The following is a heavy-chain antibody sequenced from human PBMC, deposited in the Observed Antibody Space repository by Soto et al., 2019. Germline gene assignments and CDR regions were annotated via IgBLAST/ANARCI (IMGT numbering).Heavy chain of an antibody. Sequence: GASVKVSCKASGGTFSSYAISWVRQAPGQGLEWMGGIIPIFGTANYAQKFQGRVTITADEATNTAYMELSSLRSEDTAMYYCAKLIAVAGFDYWGQGTLVTVSS. CDR2: IIPIFGTA. V-gene: IGHV1-69*13. D-gene: IGHD6-19*01. CDR3: AKLIAVAGFDY. CDR1: GGTFSSYA. J-gene: IGHJ4*02.